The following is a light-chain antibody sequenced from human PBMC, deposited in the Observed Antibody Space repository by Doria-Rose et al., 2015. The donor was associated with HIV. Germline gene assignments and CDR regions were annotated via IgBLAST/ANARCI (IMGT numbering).Light chain of an antibody. J-gene: IGKJ1*01. CDR2: DGS. V-gene: IGKV3-20*01. CDR3: HQYGTSWT. Sequence: TQSPGTLSLSPGERATLSCRASQSFSSTYLAWYQQKHGQAPCLLIYDGSTRTPGIPDRFSASGSGTDFTLTINGLEPEVFALYYCHQYGTSWTFGQGPKVK. CDR1: QSFSSTY.